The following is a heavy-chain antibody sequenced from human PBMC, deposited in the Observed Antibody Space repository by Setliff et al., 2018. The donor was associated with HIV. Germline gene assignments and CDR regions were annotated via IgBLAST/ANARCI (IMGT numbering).Heavy chain of an antibody. J-gene: IGHJ4*02. CDR3: ARVGRGGYRQYYFDY. CDR1: GYTFISYG. V-gene: IGHV1-69*10. Sequence: SVKVSCKASGYTFISYGISWMRQAPGQGLEWMGGIIPILGIANYAQKFQGRVTITADKSTSTAYMELSSLRSEDTAVYYCARVGRGGYRQYYFDYWGQGTLVTVSS. CDR2: IIPILGIA. D-gene: IGHD5-18*01.